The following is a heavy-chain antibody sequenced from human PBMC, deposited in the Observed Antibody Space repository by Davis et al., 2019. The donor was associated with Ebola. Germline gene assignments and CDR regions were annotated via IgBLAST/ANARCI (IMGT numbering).Heavy chain of an antibody. CDR2: IYYTGST. CDR1: GGSINSDDHY. Sequence: SETLSLTCTVSGGSINSDDHYWSWIRQHPGKGLEWIGNIYYTGSTNYNPSLKSRVTMSVDTSKNQFSLRLSSVTAADTAVYYCATQYSNGWFDPWGQGTLVTVSS. J-gene: IGHJ5*02. D-gene: IGHD3-22*01. CDR3: ATQYSNGWFDP. V-gene: IGHV4-61*08.